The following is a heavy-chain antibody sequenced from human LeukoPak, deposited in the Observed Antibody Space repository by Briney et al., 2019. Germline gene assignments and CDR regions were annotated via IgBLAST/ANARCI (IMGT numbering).Heavy chain of an antibody. V-gene: IGHV3-9*01. D-gene: IGHD6-13*01. J-gene: IGHJ6*02. Sequence: GGSLRLSCAASGFTFDDYAMHWVRQAPGKGLGWVSGISWNSGSIGYADSVKGRFTISRDNAKNSLYLQMNSLSAEDTALYYCAKDIRLAEAQGYYGMDVWGQGTTVTVSS. CDR2: ISWNSGSI. CDR3: AKDIRLAEAQGYYGMDV. CDR1: GFTFDDYA.